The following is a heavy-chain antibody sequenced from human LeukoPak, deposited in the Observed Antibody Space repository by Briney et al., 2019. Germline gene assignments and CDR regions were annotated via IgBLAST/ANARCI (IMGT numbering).Heavy chain of an antibody. CDR1: GFTLSTYA. Sequence: PGGSLRLSCAPSGFTLSTYAMNWVRQAPGKGLEWVSSISTGGSDIHYADSVKGRFTISRDNAKNSLYLQMNSLRVEDTAVYYCARDAFASNWPNCYYGMDVWGLGTTVTVSS. CDR2: ISTGGSDI. J-gene: IGHJ6*02. D-gene: IGHD6-13*01. CDR3: ARDAFASNWPNCYYGMDV. V-gene: IGHV3-21*01.